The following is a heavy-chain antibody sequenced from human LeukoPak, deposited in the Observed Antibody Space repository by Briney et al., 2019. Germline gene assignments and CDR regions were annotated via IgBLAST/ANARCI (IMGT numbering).Heavy chain of an antibody. CDR1: GFTFSSCA. V-gene: IGHV3-23*01. CDR2: ISGSGSST. CDR3: ATEYSVFSGYFVF. D-gene: IGHD5/OR15-5a*01. Sequence: GGSLRLSCAASGFTFSSCAMSWVRQAPGKRLEWVSTISGSGSSTFYADSVKGRFTISRDNSKNTVYMQMSSLRVEDTALYYCATEYSVFSGYFVFWGQGALVTVSS. J-gene: IGHJ4*02.